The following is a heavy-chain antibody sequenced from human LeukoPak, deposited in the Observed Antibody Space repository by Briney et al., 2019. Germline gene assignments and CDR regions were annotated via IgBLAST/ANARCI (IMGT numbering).Heavy chain of an antibody. J-gene: IGHJ4*02. Sequence: ASVKVSCKASGYTFTGYYMHWVRQAPGQGLEWMGWINPNSGGTNYAQKFQGRVTMTRDTSISTAYMELSRLRSDDTAVYYCASEADYYDSSGYQTGLDYWGQGTLVTVSS. CDR1: GYTFTGYY. CDR2: INPNSGGT. CDR3: ASEADYYDSSGYQTGLDY. V-gene: IGHV1-2*02. D-gene: IGHD3-22*01.